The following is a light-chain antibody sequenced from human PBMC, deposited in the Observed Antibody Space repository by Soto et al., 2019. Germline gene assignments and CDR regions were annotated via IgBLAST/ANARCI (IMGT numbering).Light chain of an antibody. J-gene: IGKJ1*01. V-gene: IGKV1-39*01. Sequence: DIQMTQSPSSLSASVGDRVTITCRASQSIITYLNWYQQKPGKAPKLLIYAASSLQSGVPSRFSGSGSRTDFTLTISSLQPEDFATYYCQQTYSTPQTFGQGTKVEIK. CDR2: AAS. CDR3: QQTYSTPQT. CDR1: QSIITY.